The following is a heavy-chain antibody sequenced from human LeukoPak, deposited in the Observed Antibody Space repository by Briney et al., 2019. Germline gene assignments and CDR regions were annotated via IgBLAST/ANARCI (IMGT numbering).Heavy chain of an antibody. D-gene: IGHD2-2*01. Sequence: ASVKVSCKVSGYTLTELSMHWVRQAPGKGLEWMGGFDPEDGETIYAQKFQGRVTMTEDTSTDTAYMELSSLRSEDTAVYYCATVYCSSTSCPPVSWFDPWGQGTLVTVSS. V-gene: IGHV1-24*01. CDR2: FDPEDGET. CDR1: GYTLTELS. CDR3: ATVYCSSTSCPPVSWFDP. J-gene: IGHJ5*02.